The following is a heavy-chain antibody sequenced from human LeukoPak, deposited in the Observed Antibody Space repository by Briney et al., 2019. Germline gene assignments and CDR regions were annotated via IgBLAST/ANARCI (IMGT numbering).Heavy chain of an antibody. CDR1: GFTFSRYA. CDR2: ISDSAFST. Sequence: AGGSLRLSCTTSGFTFSRYAMNWVRQAPGKGLEWVSDISDSAFSTNYADSVKGRFTISRDNTKNTLYLQMNSLRADDTAVYFCAKDRSSSLAFDFWGQGTLVTVSS. V-gene: IGHV3-23*01. CDR3: AKDRSSSLAFDF. D-gene: IGHD6-6*01. J-gene: IGHJ4*02.